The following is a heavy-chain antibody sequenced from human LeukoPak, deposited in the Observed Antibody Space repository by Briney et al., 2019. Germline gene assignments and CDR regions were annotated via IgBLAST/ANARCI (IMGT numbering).Heavy chain of an antibody. CDR1: GYSFTSYW. CDR3: ARPSGYSYGQQGDLDY. V-gene: IGHV5-51*01. Sequence: GESLKISCKGSGYSFTSYWIGWVRQMPGKGLEWMGIIYPGDSDTRYSPSFQGQVTISADKSISTAYLQWSSLKASDTAMYYCARPSGYSYGQQGDLDYWGQGTRVTVSS. J-gene: IGHJ4*02. CDR2: IYPGDSDT. D-gene: IGHD5-18*01.